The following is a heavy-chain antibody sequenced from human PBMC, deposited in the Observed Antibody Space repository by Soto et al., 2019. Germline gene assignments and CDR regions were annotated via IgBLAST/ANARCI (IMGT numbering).Heavy chain of an antibody. CDR2: INHSGST. J-gene: IGHJ4*02. CDR3: ARGTGGSCYFDY. CDR1: GGSFSGYY. D-gene: IGHD2-15*01. V-gene: IGHV4-34*01. Sequence: QVQLQQWGAGLLKPSETLSLTCAVYGGSFSGYYWSWIRQPPGKGLEWIGEINHSGSTNYNPSLKSRVNISVDTSKNQCSLELSSVTAADTAVYYCARGTGGSCYFDYWGRGTLVTVSS.